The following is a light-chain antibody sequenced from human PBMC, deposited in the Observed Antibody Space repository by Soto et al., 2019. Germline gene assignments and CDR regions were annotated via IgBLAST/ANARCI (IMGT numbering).Light chain of an antibody. CDR3: CSYAGSSTFVV. CDR2: EGS. V-gene: IGLV2-23*01. J-gene: IGLJ2*01. Sequence: QSALTQPAPVSGSPGQSITISCTGTSSDVGSYNLVSWYQQHPGKAPKVMIYEGSKRPSGVSNRFSGSKSGNTASLTISGLQAEDEADYYCCSYAGSSTFVVFGGGTKLTVL. CDR1: SSDVGSYNL.